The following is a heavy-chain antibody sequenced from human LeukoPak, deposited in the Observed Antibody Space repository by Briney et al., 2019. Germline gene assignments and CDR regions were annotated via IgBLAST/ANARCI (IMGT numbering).Heavy chain of an antibody. J-gene: IGHJ4*02. V-gene: IGHV4-59*08. CDR3: ARGGYNLDY. D-gene: IGHD5-24*01. CDR1: GASISSYY. CDR2: ISYSGST. Sequence: SETLSLTCTVSGASISSYYWSWIRQPPGKGLEWLGYISYSGSTNYNPSLKSRVTISVDTSKNQFSLKLSSVTAADTAVYYCARGGYNLDYWGQGPLVTVSS.